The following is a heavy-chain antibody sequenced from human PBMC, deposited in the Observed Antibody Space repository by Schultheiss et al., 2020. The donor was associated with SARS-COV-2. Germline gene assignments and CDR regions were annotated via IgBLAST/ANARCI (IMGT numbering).Heavy chain of an antibody. Sequence: SETLSLTCAVYGGSFSGYYWSWIRQPAGKGLEWIGEINHSGSTNYNPSLKSRVTISVDTSKNQFSLKLSSVTAADTAVYYCARRLGYDFWSGRLYYYYYYMDVWGKGTTVTVSS. V-gene: IGHV4-34*01. CDR2: INHSGST. CDR1: GGSFSGYY. J-gene: IGHJ6*03. D-gene: IGHD3-3*01. CDR3: ARRLGYDFWSGRLYYYYYYMDV.